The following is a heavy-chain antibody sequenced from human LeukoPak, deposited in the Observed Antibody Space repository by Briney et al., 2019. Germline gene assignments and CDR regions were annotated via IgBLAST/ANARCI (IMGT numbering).Heavy chain of an antibody. J-gene: IGHJ6*03. CDR3: ARRGYGGNPASYYYYYYIDV. V-gene: IGHV1-18*01. D-gene: IGHD4-23*01. CDR2: ISAYNGNT. CDR1: GYTFTSYG. Sequence: ASVKVSCKASGYTFTSYGISWVRQAPGQGLEWMGWISAYNGNTNYAQKLQGRVTMTTDTSTSTAYMELRSLRSDVTAVYYCARRGYGGNPASYYYYYYIDVWGKGTTVTISS.